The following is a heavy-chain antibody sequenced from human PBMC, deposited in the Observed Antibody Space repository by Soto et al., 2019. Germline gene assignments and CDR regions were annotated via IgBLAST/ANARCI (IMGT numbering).Heavy chain of an antibody. CDR3: ARDTKWELINYYHGMDV. Sequence: GGSLRLSCAASGFTFSSYSMNWVRQAPGKGLEWVSYISSSSTIYYADSVKGRFTISRDNAKNSLYLQMNSLRDEDTAVYYCARDTKWELINYYHGMDVWGQGTTVTVSS. D-gene: IGHD1-26*01. J-gene: IGHJ6*02. V-gene: IGHV3-48*02. CDR1: GFTFSSYS. CDR2: ISSSSTI.